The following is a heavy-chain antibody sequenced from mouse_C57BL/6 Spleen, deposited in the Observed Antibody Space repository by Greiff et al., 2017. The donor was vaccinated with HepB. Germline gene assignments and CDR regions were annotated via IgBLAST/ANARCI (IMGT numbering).Heavy chain of an antibody. CDR2: ISGGGGNT. D-gene: IGHD1-1*01. V-gene: IGHV5-9*01. Sequence: EVQLVESGGGLVKPGGSLKLSCAASGFTFSSYTMSWVRQTPEKRLEWAATISGGGGNTYYPDSVKGRFTISRDNAKNTLYLQMSSLRSEDTALYYCARGDYYYGSLDCWGQGTTLTVSS. CDR3: ARGDYYYGSLDC. J-gene: IGHJ2*01. CDR1: GFTFSSYT.